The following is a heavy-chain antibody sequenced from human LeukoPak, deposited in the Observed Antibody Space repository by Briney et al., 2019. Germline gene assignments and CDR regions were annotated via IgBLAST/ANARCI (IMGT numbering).Heavy chain of an antibody. Sequence: GEALKISCKGSGYSFTSHWISWVRQMPGKGLEWMGIIHPRDSDTRYSPSFQGQVTISADKSISTAYLQWSSLKASDTAIFFCARLGRGYGDFDYWGQGTLVTVSS. CDR3: ARLGRGYGDFDY. CDR1: GYSFTSHW. CDR2: IHPRDSDT. V-gene: IGHV5-51*01. J-gene: IGHJ4*02. D-gene: IGHD4-17*01.